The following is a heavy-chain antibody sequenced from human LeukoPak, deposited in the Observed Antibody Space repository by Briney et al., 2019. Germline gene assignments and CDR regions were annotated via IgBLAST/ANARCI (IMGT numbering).Heavy chain of an antibody. CDR1: GGSISGYY. V-gene: IGHV4-59*01. J-gene: IGHJ4*02. Sequence: SETLSLTCTVSGGSISGYYWSWIRQPPGKGLEWIGHMSYSENTNYNPSLKSRVTMSVDTSKNQFSPKLNSVTAADTAVYYCARLHQTGSTDYWGQGTLVTVSS. CDR3: ARLHQTGSTDY. D-gene: IGHD1-14*01. CDR2: MSYSENT.